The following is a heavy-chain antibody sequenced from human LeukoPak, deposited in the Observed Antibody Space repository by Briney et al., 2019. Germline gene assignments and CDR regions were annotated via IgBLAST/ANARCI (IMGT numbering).Heavy chain of an antibody. J-gene: IGHJ6*02. V-gene: IGHV1-18*01. D-gene: IGHD3-16*01. CDR2: ISTHSGDT. CDR3: ARNLGEEHNLYYGLDV. CDR1: GYPFTRFA. Sequence: ASVKVSCTASGYPFTRFAINWVRQAPGQGLEWMGWISTHSGDTKYAETLQGRLTMTTDTSTNTAHMELRGLRSDDTAVYYCARNLGEEHNLYYGLDVWGQGTTVVVSS.